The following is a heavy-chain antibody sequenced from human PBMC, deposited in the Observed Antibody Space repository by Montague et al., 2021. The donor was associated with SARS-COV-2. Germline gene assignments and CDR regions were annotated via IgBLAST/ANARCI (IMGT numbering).Heavy chain of an antibody. CDR1: GDSISNYS. CDR2: IYYSGST. V-gene: IGHV4-59*08. Sequence: SETLSLTCSVSGDSISNYSWSWIRQSPGKGLEWIGYIYYSGSTNYNPPLTSRVTISVDTSKNQFSLKVRSVTAADTAVYYCARLVGGRGTRFDPWGQGTLVTVSS. J-gene: IGHJ5*02. D-gene: IGHD1-14*01. CDR3: ARLVGGRGTRFDP.